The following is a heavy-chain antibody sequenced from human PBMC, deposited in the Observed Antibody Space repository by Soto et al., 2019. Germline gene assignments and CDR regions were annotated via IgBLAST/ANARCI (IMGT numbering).Heavy chain of an antibody. CDR3: ANGGGFGTGAYYNVAY. D-gene: IGHD3-10*01. CDR2: TTDDGGRT. CDR1: GFSFSSYA. J-gene: IGHJ4*02. V-gene: IGHV3-23*01. Sequence: EVQLLESGGGLVEPGGSLRLSCTASGFSFSSYAMTWVRQAPGKGLEWVSSTTDDGGRTFYADSVKGRFTISRDNSNNGRDLQRNSLGAEDTALYCCANGGGFGTGAYYNVAYWGQGTLVTVSS.